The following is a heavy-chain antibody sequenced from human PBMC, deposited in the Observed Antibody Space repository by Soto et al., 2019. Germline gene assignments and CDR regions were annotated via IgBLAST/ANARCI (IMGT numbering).Heavy chain of an antibody. Sequence: GGSLRVSCAASGFTFSSYAMSWVRQAPGKGLEWVSAISGSGGSTYYADSVKGRFTISRDNSKNTLYLQMNSLRAEDTAVYYCAKGIIVVVPAALDAFDIWGQGTMVTVSS. J-gene: IGHJ3*02. CDR1: GFTFSSYA. CDR2: ISGSGGST. CDR3: AKGIIVVVPAALDAFDI. D-gene: IGHD2-2*01. V-gene: IGHV3-23*01.